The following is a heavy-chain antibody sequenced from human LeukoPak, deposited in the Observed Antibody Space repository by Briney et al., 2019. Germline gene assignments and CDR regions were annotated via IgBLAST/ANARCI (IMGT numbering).Heavy chain of an antibody. CDR2: IYYSGST. CDR1: GGSISSYY. CDR3: ARLQDYDSSGLDY. D-gene: IGHD3-22*01. J-gene: IGHJ4*02. V-gene: IGHV4-59*08. Sequence: SETLSLTCTVSGGSISSYYWSWIRQPPGKGLEWIGYIYYSGSTNYNPSLKSRVTISVDTSKNQFSLKLSSVTAADTAVYYCARLQDYDSSGLDYWGQGTPVTVSS.